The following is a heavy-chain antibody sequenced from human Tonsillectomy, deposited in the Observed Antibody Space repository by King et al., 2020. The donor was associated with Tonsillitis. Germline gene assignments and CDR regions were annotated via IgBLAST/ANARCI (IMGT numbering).Heavy chain of an antibody. CDR2: IKQDGSEK. Sequence: VQLVESGGGLVQPGGSLRLSCAASGFTFSSYWMSWVRQAPGKGLEWVANIKQDGSEKYYVDSVKGRFTISRDNAKNSLYLQMNSLRAEDTAVYYCAREFGAFFDAFDIWGQGTMVTVSS. CDR1: GFTFSSYW. V-gene: IGHV3-7*01. CDR3: AREFGAFFDAFDI. D-gene: IGHD3-3*02. J-gene: IGHJ3*02.